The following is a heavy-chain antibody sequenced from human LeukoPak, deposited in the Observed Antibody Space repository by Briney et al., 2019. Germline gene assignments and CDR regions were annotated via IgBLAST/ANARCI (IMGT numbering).Heavy chain of an antibody. D-gene: IGHD3-3*01. CDR2: ISSSSSYI. CDR3: ARARGITIHNWFDP. CDR1: GLTFSSYS. Sequence: GGSLRLSCAASGLTFSSYSMNWVRQAPGKGLEWVSSISSSSSYIYYADSVKGRFTISRDNAKNSLYLQMNSLRAEDTAVYYCARARGITIHNWFDPWGQGTLVTVSS. V-gene: IGHV3-21*01. J-gene: IGHJ5*02.